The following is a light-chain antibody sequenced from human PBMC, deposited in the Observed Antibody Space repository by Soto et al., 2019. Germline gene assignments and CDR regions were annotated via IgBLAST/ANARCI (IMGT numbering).Light chain of an antibody. CDR3: QQYGSSPRT. CDR1: QSVSSSY. CDR2: GAS. V-gene: IGKV3-20*01. J-gene: IGKJ3*01. Sequence: EIVLTQSPGTLSLSPGERATLSCRASQSVSSSYLAWYQQKPGQAPRLLIYGASSRATGIPDRFSGSGSGTDFTLTISRLEPEDVAVYYCQQYGSSPRTFGPGTIVDIK.